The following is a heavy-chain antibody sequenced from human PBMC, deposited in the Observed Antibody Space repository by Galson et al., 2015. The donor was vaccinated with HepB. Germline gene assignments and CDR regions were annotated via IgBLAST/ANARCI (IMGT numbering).Heavy chain of an antibody. CDR3: AKGHDDSFEI. J-gene: IGHJ3*02. CDR1: GFTFSSYS. Sequence: SLRLSCAASGFTFSSYSMNWVRQAPGKGLEWVSSISSSSSYICYADSVKGRFTISRDNAKNSLYLQMNRLRAEDTAVYYWAKGHDDSFEIWGQGTLVTVSS. V-gene: IGHV3-21*04. CDR2: ISSSSSYI.